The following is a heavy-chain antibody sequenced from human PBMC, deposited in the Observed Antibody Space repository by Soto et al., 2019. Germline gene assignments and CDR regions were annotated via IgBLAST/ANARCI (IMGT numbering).Heavy chain of an antibody. D-gene: IGHD2-15*01. J-gene: IGHJ4*02. Sequence: GGSLRFSCAASGFTFSSYAMSWVRQAPGKGLEWVPYISTGGASTYYADSVKGRFTISRDNSKNTLYMQTNSLRAEDTAVYYCAKLSLVVEAKGYFDYWVQGT. CDR2: ISTGGAST. CDR1: GFTFSSYA. CDR3: AKLSLVVEAKGYFDY. V-gene: IGHV3-23*01.